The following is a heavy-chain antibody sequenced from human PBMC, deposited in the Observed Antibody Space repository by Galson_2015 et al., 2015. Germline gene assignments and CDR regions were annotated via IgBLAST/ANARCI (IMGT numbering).Heavy chain of an antibody. J-gene: IGHJ6*03. CDR1: GFGFTAYS. V-gene: IGHV3-21*01. CDR2: ISSSSYI. Sequence: SLRLSCAASGFGFTAYSMNWVRQAPGKGLEWVSSISSSSYIYYADSVKGRFTISRDNAKKSLYLQMNSLRVEDTAVYYCARVTDYYCYMDVWGKGTTVTVSS. CDR3: ARVTDYYCYMDV.